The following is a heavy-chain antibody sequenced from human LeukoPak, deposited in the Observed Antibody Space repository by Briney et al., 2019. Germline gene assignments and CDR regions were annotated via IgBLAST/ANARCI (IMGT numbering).Heavy chain of an antibody. J-gene: IGHJ5*02. Sequence: ASVKVSCKVSGYTLTELSMHWVRQAPGKGLEWMGGFDPEDGETIYAQKFQGRVTMTEDTSTDTAYMELSSLRSEDTAAYYCATAPPRMVRGVIIRPNWFDPWGQGTLVTVSS. V-gene: IGHV1-24*01. CDR2: FDPEDGET. D-gene: IGHD3-10*01. CDR1: GYTLTELS. CDR3: ATAPPRMVRGVIIRPNWFDP.